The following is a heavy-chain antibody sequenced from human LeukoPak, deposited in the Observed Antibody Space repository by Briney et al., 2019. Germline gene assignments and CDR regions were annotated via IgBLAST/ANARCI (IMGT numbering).Heavy chain of an antibody. Sequence: GGPLRLSCAVSGFTFRSYGMHWVRQAPSKGLEWVAFIRYDGSNKYYADSVKGRFTIFRDNFKNTLYLQMNSMRAEDTAVYYCAKGRYCSGGSCYGDYFDYWGQGTLVTVSS. CDR1: GFTFRSYG. CDR2: IRYDGSNK. J-gene: IGHJ4*02. D-gene: IGHD2-15*01. CDR3: AKGRYCSGGSCYGDYFDY. V-gene: IGHV3-30*02.